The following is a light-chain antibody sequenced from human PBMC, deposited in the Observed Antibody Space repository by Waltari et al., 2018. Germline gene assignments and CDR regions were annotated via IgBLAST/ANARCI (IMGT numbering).Light chain of an antibody. CDR1: QRIISY. Sequence: DIQMTQSPSSLSASVGDRVTITCRASQRIISYLNWYQQKPGKAPKLLIYAASSLQSAVPSSLSGSGSVTAFTLTISSLQPEFFVTYSWQQSYSTPFTFGPGTKVDIK. CDR2: AAS. V-gene: IGKV1-39*01. CDR3: QQSYSTPFT. J-gene: IGKJ3*01.